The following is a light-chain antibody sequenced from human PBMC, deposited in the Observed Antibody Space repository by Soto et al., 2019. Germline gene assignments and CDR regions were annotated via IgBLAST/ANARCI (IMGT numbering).Light chain of an antibody. Sequence: DIQMTQSPSTLSASVGDRVTITCRASQSISSWLAWYQQKPGKAPKLLIYKASSLESGVPSRFSGSGSGTKFTLTISCLQPDDFASYNSPQNNIYSACTFGQVTKAEI. CDR3: PQNNIYSACT. CDR2: KAS. CDR1: QSISSW. J-gene: IGKJ1*01. V-gene: IGKV1-5*03.